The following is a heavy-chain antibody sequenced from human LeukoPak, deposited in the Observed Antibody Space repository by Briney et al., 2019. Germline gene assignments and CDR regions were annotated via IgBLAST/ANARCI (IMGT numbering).Heavy chain of an antibody. CDR1: GGSISSGSYY. CDR2: IYTSGST. CDR3: ARSPGSYDTTIDY. J-gene: IGHJ4*02. D-gene: IGHD3-9*01. V-gene: IGHV4-61*02. Sequence: SETLSLTCTVSGGSISSGSYYWSWIRQPAGKGLEWIGRIYTSGSTNYNPSLKSRVTISVDTSKNQFSLKLSSVTAADTAVYYCARSPGSYDTTIDYWGQGTLVTVSS.